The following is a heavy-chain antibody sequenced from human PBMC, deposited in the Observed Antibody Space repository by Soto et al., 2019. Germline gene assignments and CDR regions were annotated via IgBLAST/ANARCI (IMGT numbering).Heavy chain of an antibody. CDR3: ARVKSGSYDWFDP. CDR2: INTDGSRT. J-gene: IGHJ5*02. V-gene: IGHV3-74*01. CDR1: GFTFGNYW. D-gene: IGHD3-10*01. Sequence: VQLVESGGGLVQPGGSLRLACAASGFTFGNYWMHWVRQAPGKGLMWVSRINTDGSRTTYADSVKGRFAISRDNAKNTVYLQMNILRPEDTAVYYCARVKSGSYDWFDPWGQGTLVTVSS.